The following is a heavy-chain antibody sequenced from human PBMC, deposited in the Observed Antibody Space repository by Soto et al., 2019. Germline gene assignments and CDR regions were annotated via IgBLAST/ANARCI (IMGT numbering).Heavy chain of an antibody. Sequence: RLSCAASGFTFRRYAMGWVRQAPGKGREWVSGISGSGLSTNYADSVKGRFTISRDNSKNTLYLQMNSLRAEDTAVYYCAKMTTRRFDYWGQGTLVTVSS. CDR3: AKMTTRRFDY. CDR1: GFTFRRYA. J-gene: IGHJ4*02. V-gene: IGHV3-23*01. D-gene: IGHD4-17*01. CDR2: ISGSGLST.